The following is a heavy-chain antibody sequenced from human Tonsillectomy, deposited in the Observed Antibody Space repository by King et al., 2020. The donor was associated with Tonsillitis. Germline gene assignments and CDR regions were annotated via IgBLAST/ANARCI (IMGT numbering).Heavy chain of an antibody. V-gene: IGHV3-49*04. CDR1: GFTFGDYA. CDR2: IRSKAYGGTA. J-gene: IGHJ5*02. D-gene: IGHD3-10*01. CDR3: TRGTLNTMFRGFIYH. Sequence: EVQLVESGGGLVQPGRSLRLSCTASGFTFGDYALSWVRQAPGKGLEWVGFIRSKAYGGTAEYAASVKGRFTISRDDSKSIAYLQMNSLKAEDTAVYYCTRGTLNTMFRGFIYHWGQGTLVTVSS.